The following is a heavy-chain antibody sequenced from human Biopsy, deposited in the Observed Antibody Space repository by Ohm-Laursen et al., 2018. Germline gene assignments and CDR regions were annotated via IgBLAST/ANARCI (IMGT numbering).Heavy chain of an antibody. CDR1: GGSMTGYE. V-gene: IGHV4-59*12. J-gene: IGHJ4*02. CDR3: ARLGSGDYFPTFFDF. D-gene: IGHD5-12*01. Sequence: TLSLTCSVSGGSMTGYEWSWIRLAPGKGLEWIGYIYYSGGTKYNPSLASRVTFSVDMSKSQFSLKLYSVTAADTAVYYCARLGSGDYFPTFFDFWGQGALVTVSS. CDR2: IYYSGGT.